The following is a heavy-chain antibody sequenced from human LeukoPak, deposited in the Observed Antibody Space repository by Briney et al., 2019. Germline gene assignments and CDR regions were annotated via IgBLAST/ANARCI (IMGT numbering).Heavy chain of an antibody. CDR2: ISGSGGST. J-gene: IGHJ3*02. CDR3: AKAFRKMDAFDI. V-gene: IGHV3-23*01. CDR1: GFTFSSYA. Sequence: GGSLRLSCAASGFTFSSYAMSWVRQAPGKGLEWVSAISGSGGSTYNADSVKGRFTISRDNSKNTLYLQMNSLRAEDTAVYYCAKAFRKMDAFDIWGQGTMVTVSS.